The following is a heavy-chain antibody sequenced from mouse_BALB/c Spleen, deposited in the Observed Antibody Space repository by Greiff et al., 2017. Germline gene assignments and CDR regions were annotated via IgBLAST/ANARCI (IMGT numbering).Heavy chain of an antibody. CDR1: GYTFTSYY. D-gene: IGHD1-1*02. CDR3: ARRWDYFDY. CDR2: IYPGNVNT. J-gene: IGHJ2*01. Sequence: QVQLQQSGPELVKPGASVRISCKASGYTFTSYYIHWVKQRPGQGLEWIGWIYPGNVNTKYNEKFKGKATLTADKSSSTAYMQLSSLTSEDSAVYFCARRWDYFDYWGQGTTLTVSS. V-gene: IGHV1S56*01.